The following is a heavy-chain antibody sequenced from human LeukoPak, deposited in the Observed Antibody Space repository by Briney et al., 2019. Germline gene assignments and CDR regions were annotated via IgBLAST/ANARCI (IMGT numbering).Heavy chain of an antibody. D-gene: IGHD5-12*01. CDR2: IYYSGTT. CDR3: AIVDIVATAIDY. J-gene: IGHJ4*02. V-gene: IGHV4-39*07. CDR1: GFTFSSYS. Sequence: GSLRLSCAASGFTFSSYSMNWIRQPPGKGLEGIGSIYYSGTTYYNPSLKSRVTISLETSKTQFSLKLTSVTAADTAVYYCAIVDIVATAIDYWGQGTLVTVSS.